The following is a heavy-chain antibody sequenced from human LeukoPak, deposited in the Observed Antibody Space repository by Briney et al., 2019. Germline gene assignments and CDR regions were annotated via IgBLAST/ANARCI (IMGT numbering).Heavy chain of an antibody. Sequence: GASVKVSCKVSGYTLTELSMHWVRQAPGKGLEWMGGFDPEDGETIYAQKFQGRVTMTEDTSTDTAYMELSSLRSEDTAVYYCATVIPNCSGGSCYWTDAFDIWGQGTMVTVSS. D-gene: IGHD2-15*01. J-gene: IGHJ3*02. CDR1: GYTLTELS. CDR3: ATVIPNCSGGSCYWTDAFDI. V-gene: IGHV1-24*01. CDR2: FDPEDGET.